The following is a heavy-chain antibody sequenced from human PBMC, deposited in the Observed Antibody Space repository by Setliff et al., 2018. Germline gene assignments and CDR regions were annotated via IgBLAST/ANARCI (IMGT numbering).Heavy chain of an antibody. D-gene: IGHD6-19*01. CDR1: GFRFTNFG. J-gene: IGHJ4*02. Sequence: ASVKVSCKTSGFRFTNFGFSWVRQAPGQGLEWLGSISPYSGNTNYPQWLQDRVTMTIDTSATTVYMELQSLRSDDPAVYYCVRSSAPQVVLAADFYFWGQGTPVTVSS. CDR2: ISPYSGNT. CDR3: VRSSAPQVVLAADFYF. V-gene: IGHV1-18*01.